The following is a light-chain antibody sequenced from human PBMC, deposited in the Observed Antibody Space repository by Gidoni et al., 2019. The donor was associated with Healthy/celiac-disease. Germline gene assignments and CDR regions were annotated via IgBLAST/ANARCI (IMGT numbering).Light chain of an antibody. Sequence: EIVLTQSPATMSLSPGERATLSCRASQSVSSYLAWYQQKPGQAPRLLIYDASNRATGIPARFSGSGSGTDFTLTICSLEPEDCAVYYCQQRSNWPPLTFGGGTKVEIK. CDR1: QSVSSY. J-gene: IGKJ4*01. V-gene: IGKV3-11*01. CDR2: DAS. CDR3: QQRSNWPPLT.